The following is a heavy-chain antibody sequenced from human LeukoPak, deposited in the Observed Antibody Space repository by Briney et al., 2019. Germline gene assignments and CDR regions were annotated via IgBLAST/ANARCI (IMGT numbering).Heavy chain of an antibody. J-gene: IGHJ4*02. Sequence: GGFLRLSCAASGFTFSDYYMGWIRQAPGKGLEWVSYISSSGSTIYYADSVKGRFTISRDNAKNSLYLQMNTLRAEDTAVYYCAKASSGWFRAYFDYWGQGTLVTVSS. CDR1: GFTFSDYY. D-gene: IGHD6-19*01. CDR3: AKASSGWFRAYFDY. V-gene: IGHV3-11*01. CDR2: ISSSGSTI.